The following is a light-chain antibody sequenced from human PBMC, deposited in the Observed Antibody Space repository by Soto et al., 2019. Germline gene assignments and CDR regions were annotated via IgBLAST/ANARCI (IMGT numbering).Light chain of an antibody. CDR1: QSINTY. CDR2: DAS. Sequence: ENVLTQSPATLSLSPGEGATLSCRASQSINTYLAWYQQKPGQAPRLLIYDASKRATGIPARFSGSGSGTNFTLTISSLEPEDFAVYYCQQRRSWQVTFGQGTRPEIK. CDR3: QQRRSWQVT. V-gene: IGKV3D-11*02. J-gene: IGKJ5*01.